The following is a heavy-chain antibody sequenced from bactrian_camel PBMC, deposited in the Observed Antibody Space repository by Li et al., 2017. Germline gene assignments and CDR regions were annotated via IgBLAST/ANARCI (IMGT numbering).Heavy chain of an antibody. CDR1: SRINC. CDR3: APRRCWFEKIRSLDV. Sequence: HVQLVESGGGSVQAGGSLKLSCAASSRINCMGWFRQSPGQERAGVADIDMDGRTSYAESVKGRFTISKDNAKNTLYLEMNNLRPEDTATYYCAPRRCWFEKIRSLDVWGEGTQVTVS. J-gene: IGHJ4*01. D-gene: IGHD1*01. V-gene: IGHV3S53*01. CDR2: IDMDGRT.